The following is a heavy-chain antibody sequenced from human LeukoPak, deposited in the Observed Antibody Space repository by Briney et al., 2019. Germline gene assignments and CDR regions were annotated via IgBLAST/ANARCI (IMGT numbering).Heavy chain of an antibody. Sequence: PSQTLSLTCTVSGGSISSGGHYWSWIRQLPGKGLEWIGYIYYSGSTNYNPSLKSRVTMSVDTSKNQFSLKLSSVTAADTAVYYCARLRIERYYDRSGYYVDYWGQGTLVTVSS. CDR2: IYYSGST. J-gene: IGHJ4*02. CDR1: GGSISSGGHY. V-gene: IGHV4-31*03. D-gene: IGHD3-22*01. CDR3: ARLRIERYYDRSGYYVDY.